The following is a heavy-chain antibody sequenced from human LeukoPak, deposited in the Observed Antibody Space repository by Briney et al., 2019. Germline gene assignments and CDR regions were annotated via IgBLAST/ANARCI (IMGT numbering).Heavy chain of an antibody. Sequence: PSETLSLTCTVSGDSIITSTYYWGWIRQPPGKGLEWIGTIYYNGNTYHNPSLKSRVTISVDTSKNQFSLKLSSVTAADTAVYYCARLRAAAANNWFDPWGQGTLVTVSS. D-gene: IGHD6-13*01. CDR2: IYYNGNT. CDR3: ARLRAAAANNWFDP. CDR1: GDSIITSTYY. J-gene: IGHJ5*02. V-gene: IGHV4-39*01.